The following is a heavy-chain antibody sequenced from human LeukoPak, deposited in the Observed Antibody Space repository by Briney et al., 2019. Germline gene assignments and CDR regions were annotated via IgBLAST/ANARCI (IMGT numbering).Heavy chain of an antibody. CDR2: TYYRSKWYN. Sequence: SQTLSLTCAISGDSVSSNSAAWNWIRQSPSRGLEWLGRTYYRSKWYNDYAVSVKSRITINPDTSKNQFSLQLNSVTPEDTAVYYCARGLWFGELPPSGMDVWAKGPRSPSPQ. D-gene: IGHD3-10*01. V-gene: IGHV6-1*01. CDR1: GDSVSSNSAA. J-gene: IGHJ6*04. CDR3: ARGLWFGELPPSGMDV.